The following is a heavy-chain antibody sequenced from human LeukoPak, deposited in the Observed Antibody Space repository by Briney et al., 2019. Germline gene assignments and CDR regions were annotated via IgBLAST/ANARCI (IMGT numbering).Heavy chain of an antibody. V-gene: IGHV1-18*01. CDR2: ISAYNGNT. CDR3: ARDPVGATPPNWFDP. CDR1: GYTFTSYG. Sequence: EASVKVSCKASGYTFTSYGISWVRQAPGQGLEWMGWISAYNGNTNYAQKLQGRVTMTTDTSTSTAYMELRSLRSDDTAVYYCARDPVGATPPNWFDPWGQGTLVTVSS. J-gene: IGHJ5*02. D-gene: IGHD1-26*01.